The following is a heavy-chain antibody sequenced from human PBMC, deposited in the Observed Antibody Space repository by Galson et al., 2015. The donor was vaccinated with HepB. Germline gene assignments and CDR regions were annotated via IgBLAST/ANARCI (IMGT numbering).Heavy chain of an antibody. CDR3: VRARTVFGPRYYFDN. J-gene: IGHJ4*01. Sequence: LSLSCTVSNGSFNLYYWSWIRQSPGRGLEWLGEINHRGTVNYNPSLKSRVIISVDTPNNQFSLNLASLTAADTAVYYFVRARTVFGPRYYFDNWDEGSLVTVSS. D-gene: IGHD3-3*01. CDR1: NGSFNLYY. CDR2: INHRGTV. V-gene: IGHV4-34*01.